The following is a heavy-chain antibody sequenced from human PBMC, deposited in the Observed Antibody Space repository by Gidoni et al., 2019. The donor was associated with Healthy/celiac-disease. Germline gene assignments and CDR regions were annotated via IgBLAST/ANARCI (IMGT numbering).Heavy chain of an antibody. Sequence: EVQLVESGGGLVQPGGSLRLSWAASGFTFSSYWMHWVRQAPGKGLVWVARINSDGSSTSYADSVKGRFTISRDNAKNTLYLQMNSLRAEDTAVYYCARGVYGDYGGWFDPWGQGTLVTVSS. V-gene: IGHV3-74*01. CDR1: GFTFSSYW. D-gene: IGHD4-17*01. CDR3: ARGVYGDYGGWFDP. J-gene: IGHJ5*02. CDR2: INSDGSST.